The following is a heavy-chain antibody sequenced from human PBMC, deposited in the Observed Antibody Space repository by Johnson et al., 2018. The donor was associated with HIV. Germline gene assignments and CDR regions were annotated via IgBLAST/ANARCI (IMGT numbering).Heavy chain of an antibody. J-gene: IGHJ3*02. CDR3: ASDWGSRHAFDI. CDR2: ISSDGGST. CDR1: GFTFSSYA. D-gene: IGHD7-27*01. Sequence: EKLVESGGGLVQPGGSLRLSCAASGFTFSSYAMHWVRQAPGKGLEYVSAISSDGGSTYYANSVKGRFTISRDNSKNTLYLQMNSLRAEDTAVYYCASDWGSRHAFDIWGQGTMVTVSS. V-gene: IGHV3-64*01.